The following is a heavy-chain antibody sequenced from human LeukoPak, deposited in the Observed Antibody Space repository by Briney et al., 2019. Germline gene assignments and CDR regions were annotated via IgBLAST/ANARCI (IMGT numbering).Heavy chain of an antibody. CDR3: VRPSQGYFQN. CDR1: GFDFSEYE. J-gene: IGHJ1*01. V-gene: IGHV3-72*01. CDR2: IRNKNHGYTT. D-gene: IGHD6-13*01. Sequence: GGSLRLSCAASGFDFSEYEMGWVRQAPGRGHEWLARIRNKNHGYTTKYAASVKGRFTISRDDSSSSLRLQMNSLNTADTDVYFCVRPSQGYFQNWGQGTLVTVSS.